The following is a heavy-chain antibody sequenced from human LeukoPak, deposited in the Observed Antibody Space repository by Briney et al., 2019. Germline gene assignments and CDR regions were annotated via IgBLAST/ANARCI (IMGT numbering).Heavy chain of an antibody. D-gene: IGHD6-13*01. CDR3: ARAGVVAAADWFDH. CDR1: GFFFTPYF. V-gene: IGHV1-2*02. CDR2: INPNSGGT. J-gene: IGHJ5*02. Sequence: ASVKVSCKGSGFFFTPYFIHWLRQVPGQGLEWMGWINPNSGGTNYAQKFQGRVTMTRDTSISTAYMELSRLRSDDTAVYYCARAGVVAAADWFDHWGQGTLVTVSS.